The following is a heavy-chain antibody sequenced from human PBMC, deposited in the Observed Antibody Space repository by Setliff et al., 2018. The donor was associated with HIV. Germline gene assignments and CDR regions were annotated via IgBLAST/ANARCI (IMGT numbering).Heavy chain of an antibody. D-gene: IGHD3-22*01. V-gene: IGHV3-48*03. CDR1: GFIVNNFE. J-gene: IGHJ4*02. CDR3: ARASYYYDSSGWVDY. Sequence: PGGSLRLSCAASGFIVNNFEMNWVRQAPGKGLEWISYISSSGTIKKYASSAKGRFTISRDNAKNSLYLQMNSLRAEDTAVYYCARASYYYDSSGWVDYWGQGTLVTVSS. CDR2: ISSSGTIK.